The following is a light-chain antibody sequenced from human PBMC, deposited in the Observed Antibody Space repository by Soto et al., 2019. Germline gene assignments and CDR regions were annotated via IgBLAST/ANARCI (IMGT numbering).Light chain of an antibody. Sequence: EIVLTQSPATLSLSPGKRATLSCRASQSVSHFLAWYQQKPGQAPRLLIYDTSNRATGIPARFSGSGSGTDFTLTINNLAPEDFAVYYCQQYNKWPRTFGQGTKLEIK. CDR3: QQYNKWPRT. CDR1: QSVSHF. V-gene: IGKV3-11*01. CDR2: DTS. J-gene: IGKJ2*01.